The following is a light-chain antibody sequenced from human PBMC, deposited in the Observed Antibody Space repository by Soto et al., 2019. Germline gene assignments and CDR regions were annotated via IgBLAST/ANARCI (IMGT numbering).Light chain of an antibody. CDR1: SSSIGSNY. CDR3: ATWDGSLPGEV. CDR2: ENN. V-gene: IGLV1-51*01. J-gene: IGLJ2*01. Sequence: QSVLTQPPSVSAAPGQMVTISCSGSSSSIGSNYASWYQQLPGTAPKLLIYENNKRPSGIPDRFSGSKSGTSGTLDITGLQTGDEADYYCATWDGSLPGEVFGGGTQLTVL.